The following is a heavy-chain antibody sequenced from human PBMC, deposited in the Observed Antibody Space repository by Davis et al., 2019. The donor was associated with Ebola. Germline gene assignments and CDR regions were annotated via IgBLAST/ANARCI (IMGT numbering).Heavy chain of an antibody. CDR3: AKDYYDFWSGPYYFDY. J-gene: IGHJ4*02. CDR1: GFTFSNAW. CDR2: ISGSGGST. V-gene: IGHV3-23*01. D-gene: IGHD3-3*01. Sequence: GGSLRLSCAASGFTFSNAWMNWVRQAPGKGLEWVSAISGSGGSTYYADSVKGRFTISRDNSKNTLYLQMNSLRAEDTAVYYCAKDYYDFWSGPYYFDYWGQGTLVTVSS.